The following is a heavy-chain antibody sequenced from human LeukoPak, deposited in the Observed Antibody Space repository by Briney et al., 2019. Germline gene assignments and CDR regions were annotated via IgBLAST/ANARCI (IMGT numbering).Heavy chain of an antibody. CDR1: GYTFTSYG. D-gene: IGHD3-3*01. CDR3: ARARITIFGVVIGGSFDY. J-gene: IGHJ4*02. CDR2: ISAHNGNT. Sequence: ASVKVSCKASGYTFTSYGISWVRQAPGQGLEWMGWISAHNGNTNYAQKLQGRVTMTTDTSTSTAYMELRSLRSDDTAVYYCARARITIFGVVIGGSFDYWGQGTLVTVSS. V-gene: IGHV1-18*01.